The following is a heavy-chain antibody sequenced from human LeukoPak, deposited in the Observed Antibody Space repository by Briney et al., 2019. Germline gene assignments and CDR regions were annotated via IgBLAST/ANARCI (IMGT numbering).Heavy chain of an antibody. CDR3: ARSVITIFGVVIDGVGWFDP. V-gene: IGHV1-8*01. CDR1: GYTFTSYD. CDR2: MNPNSGNT. Sequence: ASVKVSCKASGYTFTSYDINWVRQATGQGLEWMGWMNPNSGNTGYAQKFQGRVTMTRNTSISTAYMELSSLRSEDTAVYYCARSVITIFGVVIDGVGWFDPWGQGTLVTVSS. J-gene: IGHJ5*02. D-gene: IGHD3-3*01.